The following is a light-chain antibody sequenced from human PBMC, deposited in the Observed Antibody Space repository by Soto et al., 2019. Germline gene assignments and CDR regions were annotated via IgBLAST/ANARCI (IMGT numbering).Light chain of an antibody. V-gene: IGKV3-20*01. CDR2: GAS. Sequence: EIVLTQLPGTLSLSPGERATLSCRASQSVGSNYLAWYQQRPGQPPNLLIFGASHRAPDIPDRFSGSGSGTDFTLTISSLQPDDFATYYCQQYNSYSTFGQGTKVDIK. CDR3: QQYNSYST. CDR1: QSVGSNY. J-gene: IGKJ1*01.